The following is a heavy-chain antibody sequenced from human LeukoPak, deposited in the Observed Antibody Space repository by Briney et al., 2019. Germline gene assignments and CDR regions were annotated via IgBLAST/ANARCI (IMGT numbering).Heavy chain of an antibody. J-gene: IGHJ3*02. Sequence: GGSLRLSCAASGFTFGSYGMHWVRQAPGKGLEWVAFISFDSSHEYYGDSMRGRFTISRDNSKNTLHLQMNSLRAEDTAVYYCARDVVVVAATVDAFDIWGQGTMVTVSS. CDR3: ARDVVVVAATVDAFDI. CDR1: GFTFGSYG. D-gene: IGHD2-15*01. CDR2: ISFDSSHE. V-gene: IGHV3-33*01.